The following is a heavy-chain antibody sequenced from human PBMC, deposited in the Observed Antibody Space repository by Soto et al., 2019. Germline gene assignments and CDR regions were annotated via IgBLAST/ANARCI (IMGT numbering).Heavy chain of an antibody. CDR3: ARARDGYNFLYEPT. D-gene: IGHD5-12*01. CDR1: GFPVSNNY. CDR2: SYSGGST. Sequence: GGSLSLSCVASGFPVSNNYMSWVRQAPGKGLEWVSVSYSGGSTDYADSVKGRFTISRDNSKNTLYLQMNSLRADDTAVYYCARARDGYNFLYEPTWGQGTLVTVSS. V-gene: IGHV3-53*01. J-gene: IGHJ4*02.